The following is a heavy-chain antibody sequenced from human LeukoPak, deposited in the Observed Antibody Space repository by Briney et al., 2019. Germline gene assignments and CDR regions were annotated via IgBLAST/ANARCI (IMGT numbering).Heavy chain of an antibody. D-gene: IGHD1-26*01. V-gene: IGHV1-24*01. CDR1: GYTLTELP. J-gene: IGHJ4*02. Sequence: ASVKVSCKVSGYTLTELPIHWVRQAPGKGLEWMGGFDPDDGETVHAQMFQGRVTMTEDTSSDTASMELSSLRSEDTAVYYCATGTSGSYYVGIVRPIDYWGQGTLVTVSS. CDR3: ATGTSGSYYVGIVRPIDY. CDR2: FDPDDGET.